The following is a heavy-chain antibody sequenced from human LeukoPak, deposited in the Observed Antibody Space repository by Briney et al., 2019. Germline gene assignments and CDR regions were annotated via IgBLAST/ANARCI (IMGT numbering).Heavy chain of an antibody. CDR2: IYYSGST. CDR3: ASYVWGSYFGPKRFDY. V-gene: IGHV4-39*01. Sequence: PSETLSLTCTVSGGSISSSSYYWSWIRQPPGKGLEWIGSIYYSGSTYYNPSLKSRVTISVDTSKNQFSLKLSSVTAADTAVYYCASYVWGSYFGPKRFDYWGQGTLVTVSS. D-gene: IGHD3-16*01. CDR1: GGSISSSSYY. J-gene: IGHJ4*02.